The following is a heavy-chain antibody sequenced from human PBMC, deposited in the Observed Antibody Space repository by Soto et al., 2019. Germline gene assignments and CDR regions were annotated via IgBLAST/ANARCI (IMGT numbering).Heavy chain of an antibody. D-gene: IGHD4-17*01. CDR3: SRQHHGALDAFDS. CDR2: IRSKANTYAT. CDR1: GFTFSGSA. Sequence: GGSLRLSCAASGFTFSGSAMHWVRQASGKGLEWVGRIRSKANTYATAYAASVKGRFTISRDDSKNTTYLQMNSLKTDDTALYYCSRQHHGALDAFDSWGLGTMVTVSS. V-gene: IGHV3-73*01. J-gene: IGHJ3*02.